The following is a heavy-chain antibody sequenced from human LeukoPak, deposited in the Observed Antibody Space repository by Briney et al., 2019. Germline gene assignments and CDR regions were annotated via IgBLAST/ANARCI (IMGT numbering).Heavy chain of an antibody. CDR2: ISYDGSNK. V-gene: IGHV3-30*18. CDR3: AKEGGIYSSGWYYYFDY. Sequence: GGSLRLSCAASGFTFSSYGMHWVRQAPGKGLEWVAVISYDGSNKYYADSVKGRFTISRDNSKNTLYLQMNSLRAEDTAVYYCAKEGGIYSSGWYYYFDYWGQGTLVTVSS. D-gene: IGHD6-19*01. J-gene: IGHJ4*02. CDR1: GFTFSSYG.